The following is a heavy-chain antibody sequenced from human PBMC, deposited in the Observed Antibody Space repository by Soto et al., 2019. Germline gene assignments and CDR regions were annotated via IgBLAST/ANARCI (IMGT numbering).Heavy chain of an antibody. D-gene: IGHD3-22*01. Sequence: ASVKVSCKASGYTFTSYGISWVRQAPGQGLEWMGWISAYNGNTNYAQKLQGRVTITTDTSTSTAYMELRSLRSDDTAVYYCARDYDSSGYYPHDYWGQGSLVTVYS. CDR2: ISAYNGNT. V-gene: IGHV1-18*04. J-gene: IGHJ4*02. CDR3: ARDYDSSGYYPHDY. CDR1: GYTFTSYG.